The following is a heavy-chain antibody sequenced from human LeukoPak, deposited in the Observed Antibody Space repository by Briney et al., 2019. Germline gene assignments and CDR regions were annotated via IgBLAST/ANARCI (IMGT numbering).Heavy chain of an antibody. CDR2: IWYDGGNK. D-gene: IGHD4-17*01. J-gene: IGHJ4*02. CDR3: AGGSGDYSPDY. Sequence: GRSLRLSCTASGFTFATYAMHWVRQAPGKGLEWVAPIWYDGGNKYYADSVRGRFTISRDNSKNTLYLQMNSLRAEDTALYYCAGGSGDYSPDYWGQGTLVTVSS. CDR1: GFTFATYA. V-gene: IGHV3-33*01.